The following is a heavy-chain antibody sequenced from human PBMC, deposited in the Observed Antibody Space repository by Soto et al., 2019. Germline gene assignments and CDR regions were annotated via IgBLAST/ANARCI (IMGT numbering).Heavy chain of an antibody. Sequence: GGSLRLSCAASGFTFSSYWMSWVRQAPGKGLEWVANIKQDGSEKYYVDSVKGRFTISRDNAKNSLYLQMNSLRAEDTAVYYCARWGRKYRSSSWFDPWGQGTLVTVSS. CDR2: IKQDGSEK. J-gene: IGHJ5*02. CDR1: GFTFSSYW. D-gene: IGHD6-6*01. V-gene: IGHV3-7*01. CDR3: ARWGRKYRSSSWFDP.